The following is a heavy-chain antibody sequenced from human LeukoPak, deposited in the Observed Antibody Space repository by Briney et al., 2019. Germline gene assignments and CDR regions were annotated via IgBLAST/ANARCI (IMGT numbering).Heavy chain of an antibody. V-gene: IGHV4-59*01. D-gene: IGHD2-21*02. CDR3: ARMNVTYPPVCYGMDV. CDR1: GGSISSYH. Sequence: SETLSLTCTVSGGSISSYHWNWIRQPPGKGLEWIGYIYSSGSANYNPSLKSRVTISVDTSKNRFSLRLSSVTAADTAVYYCARMNVTYPPVCYGMDVWGQGTTATVSS. J-gene: IGHJ6*02. CDR2: IYSSGSA.